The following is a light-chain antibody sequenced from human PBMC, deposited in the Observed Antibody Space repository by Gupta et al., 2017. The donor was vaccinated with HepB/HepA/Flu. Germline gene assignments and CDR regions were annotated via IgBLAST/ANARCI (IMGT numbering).Light chain of an antibody. CDR1: NIGSKS. CDR3: KVWDSSSDSYVV. V-gene: IGLV3-21*04. CDR2: YDS. Sequence: SYVLTQPPSVSVAPGKTARITCGGNNIGSKSVHWYQQKPGQAPVLVIYYDSDRPSGIPERVSGSNSGNTATITISXVXDGEEAXYYCKVWDSSSDSYVVFGGGTKLTVL. J-gene: IGLJ2*01.